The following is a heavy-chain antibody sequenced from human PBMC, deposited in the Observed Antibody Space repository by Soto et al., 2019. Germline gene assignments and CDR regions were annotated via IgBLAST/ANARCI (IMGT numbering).Heavy chain of an antibody. CDR3: AKDEPAYYYDSSGQPFDY. CDR1: GNTLTGSY. D-gene: IGHD3-22*01. J-gene: IGHJ4*02. V-gene: IGHV1-2*02. Sequence: AASVRVSCKAVGNTLTGSYLHWVRQAPGQGLEWMGYISPNSGGANYAQKFQGRVTMTRDTSINTVYMELRSLISDDTAVYYCAKDEPAYYYDSSGQPFDYWGQGTLVTVSS. CDR2: ISPNSGGA.